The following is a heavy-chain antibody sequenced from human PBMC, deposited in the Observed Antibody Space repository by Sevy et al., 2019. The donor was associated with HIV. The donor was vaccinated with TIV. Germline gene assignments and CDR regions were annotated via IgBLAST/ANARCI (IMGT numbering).Heavy chain of an antibody. CDR2: IYHSGST. J-gene: IGHJ4*02. D-gene: IGHD5-18*01. V-gene: IGHV4-38-2*01. CDR3: ARGGYTYGKGYFDY. CDR1: GYSISSGYY. Sequence: SETLSLTCGVSGYSISSGYYWGWIRQPPGKGLEWIGSIYHSGSTYSNPSLKSGVTILVDTSKNQFSLKLSSVTAADTAVYYCARGGYTYGKGYFDYWGQGTLVTVSS.